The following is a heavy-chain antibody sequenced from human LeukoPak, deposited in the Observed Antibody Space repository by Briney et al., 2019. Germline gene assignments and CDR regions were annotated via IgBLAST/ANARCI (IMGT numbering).Heavy chain of an antibody. J-gene: IGHJ6*02. CDR2: IYPGDSDT. Sequence: GESLKISCKGSGYSFTSYWIGWVRQMPGKGLEWMGIIYPGDSDTRYSPSFQGQVTISADKSISTAYLQWCSLKASDTAMYYCARQQWELLSHYYYGMDVWGQGTTVTVSS. CDR1: GYSFTSYW. D-gene: IGHD1-26*01. V-gene: IGHV5-51*01. CDR3: ARQQWELLSHYYYGMDV.